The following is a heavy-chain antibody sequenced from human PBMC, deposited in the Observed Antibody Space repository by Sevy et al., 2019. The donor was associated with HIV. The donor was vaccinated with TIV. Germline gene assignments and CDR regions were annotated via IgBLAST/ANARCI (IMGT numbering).Heavy chain of an antibody. J-gene: IGHJ4*02. Sequence: GGPLRLSCAASGFTFDDYAMHWVRQAPGKGLEWVSGISWNSGGIGYADSVKGRFTISRDNAKNSLYLQMNSLRAEDTAFYYCAKEVGVLTYYYDSSGYYKRSSGLGYWGQGTLVTVSS. CDR1: GFTFDDYA. V-gene: IGHV3-9*01. CDR3: AKEVGVLTYYYDSSGYYKRSSGLGY. D-gene: IGHD3-22*01. CDR2: ISWNSGGI.